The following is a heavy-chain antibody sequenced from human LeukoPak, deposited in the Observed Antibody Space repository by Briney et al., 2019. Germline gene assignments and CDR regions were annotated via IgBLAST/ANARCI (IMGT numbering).Heavy chain of an antibody. J-gene: IGHJ4*02. CDR3: ARSGGTAYSSGWYAY. CDR2: VNTNTGNP. Sequence: ASVKVSCKASGYTFTSYAMNWVRQAPGQGLEWMEWVNTNTGNPTYAQGFTGRSVFSLDTSVSTAYLQISSLKAEDTAVYYCARSGGTAYSSGWYAYWGQGTLVTVSS. V-gene: IGHV7-4-1*02. CDR1: GYTFTSYA. D-gene: IGHD6-19*01.